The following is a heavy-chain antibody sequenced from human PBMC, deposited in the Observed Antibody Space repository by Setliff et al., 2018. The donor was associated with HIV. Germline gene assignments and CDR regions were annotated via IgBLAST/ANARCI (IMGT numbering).Heavy chain of an antibody. Sequence: GESLKISCKGSGYSFTSYWIGWVRQMPGKGLEWMGIIYPGDSDTRYSPSFQGQVTISADKSISTAYLQWSSLKASDTAMYYCARLGSMELWLGDRRGAFDIWGQGTMVTVSS. D-gene: IGHD3-10*01. CDR2: IYPGDSDT. V-gene: IGHV5-51*01. CDR1: GYSFTSYW. J-gene: IGHJ3*02. CDR3: ARLGSMELWLGDRRGAFDI.